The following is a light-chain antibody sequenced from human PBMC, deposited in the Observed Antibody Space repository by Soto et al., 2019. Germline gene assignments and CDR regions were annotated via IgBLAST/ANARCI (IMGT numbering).Light chain of an antibody. J-gene: IGKJ4*01. CDR2: GAS. CDR1: QSVSSSY. CDR3: QQYHTSPLT. V-gene: IGKV3-20*01. Sequence: DIVLTQPPGTLSLTPGERASLSCRASQSVSSSYLAWYQQKPVQAPRLLIYGASSRATGIPDRFSGSGSATDFTLTISRLEPEDFAVYYCQQYHTSPLTFGGGTKVDIK.